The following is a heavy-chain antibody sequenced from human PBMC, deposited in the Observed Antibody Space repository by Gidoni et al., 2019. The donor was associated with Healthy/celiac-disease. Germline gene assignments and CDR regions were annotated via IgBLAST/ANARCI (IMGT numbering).Heavy chain of an antibody. D-gene: IGHD1-26*01. Sequence: QVQLVESGGGVVQPGRSLRISCAASGFTFSSYAMHWVRQAPGKGLEGVAVISYDGSNKYYADSVKGRFTISRYNSKNTLYLQMNSLRAEDTAVYYCARKGGDYWGQGTLVTVSS. CDR3: ARKGGDY. CDR1: GFTFSSYA. V-gene: IGHV3-30*04. CDR2: ISYDGSNK. J-gene: IGHJ4*02.